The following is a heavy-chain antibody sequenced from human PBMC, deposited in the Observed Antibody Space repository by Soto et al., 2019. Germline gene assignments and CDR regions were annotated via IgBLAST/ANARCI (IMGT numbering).Heavy chain of an antibody. CDR2: IIPLFGTT. CDR3: ARGATHGSSWYFGFDP. CDR1: GGTFSTYP. D-gene: IGHD6-13*01. J-gene: IGHJ5*02. V-gene: IGHV1-69*01. Sequence: QVQLVQSGAEVRMPGSSVKVSCKASGGTFSTYPINWVRQAPGQGLEWMGGIIPLFGTTNYAQKFKGRVTITADESTSTAYMELSSLRAEAAAVYYCARGATHGSSWYFGFDPWVQGTLVTVSS.